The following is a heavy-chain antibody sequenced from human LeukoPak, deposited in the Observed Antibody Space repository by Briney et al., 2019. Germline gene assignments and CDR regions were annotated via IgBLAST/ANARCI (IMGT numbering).Heavy chain of an antibody. D-gene: IGHD3-22*01. J-gene: IGHJ4*02. V-gene: IGHV3-23*01. Sequence: GGSLRLSCAASGFTFSSYAMSWVRQAPGKGLEWVSAISGSGGSTYYAESVKGRFSISRDNSKNTLYLQMSSLRAEDTAVYYCAKDRGIDSSGYCRDLSYYFDYWGQGTLVTVSS. CDR2: ISGSGGST. CDR3: AKDRGIDSSGYCRDLSYYFDY. CDR1: GFTFSSYA.